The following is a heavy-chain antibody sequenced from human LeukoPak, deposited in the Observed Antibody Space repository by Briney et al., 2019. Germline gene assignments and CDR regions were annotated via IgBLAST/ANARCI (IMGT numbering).Heavy chain of an antibody. D-gene: IGHD1-7*01. CDR3: ARYQYNWNLARFDP. V-gene: IGHV1-69*06. CDR1: GYTFTSYG. J-gene: IGHJ5*02. Sequence: ASVKVSCKASGYTFTSYGISWVRQAPGQGLEWMGGIIPIFGTANYAQKFQGRVTITADKSTSTAYMELSSLRSEDTAVYYCARYQYNWNLARFDPWGQGTLVTVSS. CDR2: IIPIFGTA.